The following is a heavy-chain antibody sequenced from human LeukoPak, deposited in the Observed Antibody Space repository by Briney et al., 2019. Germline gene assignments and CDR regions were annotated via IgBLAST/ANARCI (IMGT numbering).Heavy chain of an antibody. CDR2: INPNSGGT. J-gene: IGHJ6*03. Sequence: ASVKVPCKASGYTFTGYYIHWVRQAPGQGLEWMGWINPNSGGTNYAQKFQGRVTMTRDTSISTAYMELSRLRSDDTAVYYCARGGEEYYYMDVWGKGTTVTVSS. CDR1: GYTFTGYY. V-gene: IGHV1-2*02. CDR3: ARGGEEYYYMDV.